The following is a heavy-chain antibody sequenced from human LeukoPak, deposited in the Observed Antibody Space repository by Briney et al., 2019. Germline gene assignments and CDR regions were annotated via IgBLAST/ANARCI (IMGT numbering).Heavy chain of an antibody. Sequence: GGSLRLSCAASGFTFSSYGMHWVRQAPGKGLEWVAVISYDGSNKYYADSVKGRFTISRDNSKNTLYLQMNSLRAEDTAVYYCAKSSGGDSRDLYGMDVWGQGTTVTVSS. CDR3: AKSSGGDSRDLYGMDV. V-gene: IGHV3-30*18. CDR1: GFTFSSYG. J-gene: IGHJ6*02. D-gene: IGHD2-21*02. CDR2: ISYDGSNK.